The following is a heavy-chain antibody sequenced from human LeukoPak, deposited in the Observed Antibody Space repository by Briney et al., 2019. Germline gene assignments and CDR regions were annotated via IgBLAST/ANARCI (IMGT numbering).Heavy chain of an antibody. CDR3: ARLASYSSSEGFDY. CDR1: GGSISSSSYY. CDR2: IYYSGST. V-gene: IGHV4-39*07. Sequence: SETLSPTCTVSGGSISSSSYYWGWIRQPPGKGLEWIGSIYYSGSTYHNPSLKSRVTISVDTSKNQFSLKLSSVTAADTAVYYCARLASYSSSEGFDYWGQGTLVTVSS. D-gene: IGHD6-13*01. J-gene: IGHJ4*02.